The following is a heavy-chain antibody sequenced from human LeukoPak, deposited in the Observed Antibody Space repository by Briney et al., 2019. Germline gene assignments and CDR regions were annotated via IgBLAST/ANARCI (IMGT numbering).Heavy chain of an antibody. CDR3: ARGGLDCSGGSCYQRFDY. J-gene: IGHJ4*02. V-gene: IGHV1-69*13. Sequence: SVKVSCKASGGTLSGYAVSWLRQAPGQGLEWMGGTIPMFRTANYAQKFQGRVTINADESTSTGYMELSSLRSDDTAFYYCARGGLDCSGGSCYQRFDYWGQGTLVTVSS. CDR2: TIPMFRTA. CDR1: GGTLSGYA. D-gene: IGHD2-15*01.